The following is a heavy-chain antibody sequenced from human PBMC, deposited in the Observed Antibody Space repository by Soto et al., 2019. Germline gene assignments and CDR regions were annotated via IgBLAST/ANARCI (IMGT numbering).Heavy chain of an antibody. J-gene: IGHJ5*02. CDR3: ARRDRSGFSYWLDT. V-gene: IGHV4-31*03. CDR1: GGSISSGDYY. CDR2: IYFSGTT. Sequence: PSETLSLPCPVSGGSISSGDYYWSWIRQHPGKGLEWIGTIYFSGTTYYNPSLKSRVTISVDTSKNQFSLNLSSVTAADTAVYYCARRDRSGFSYWLDTWGQGTLVTVSS. D-gene: IGHD3-22*01.